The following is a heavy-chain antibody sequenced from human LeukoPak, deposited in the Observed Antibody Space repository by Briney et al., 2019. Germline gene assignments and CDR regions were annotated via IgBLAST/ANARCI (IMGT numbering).Heavy chain of an antibody. CDR1: GDSITGSTYY. D-gene: IGHD3-22*01. J-gene: IGHJ4*02. CDR2: MYYSGST. Sequence: SETLSLTCTVSGDSITGSTYYWGWIRQPPGKGLEWIGSMYYSGSTYSNPSLKSRVTISADTSKNQFSLKLKSVTAADTAVYYCARQYYDSTGYYYFDYWGQGTLVTVSS. CDR3: ARQYYDSTGYYYFDY. V-gene: IGHV4-39*01.